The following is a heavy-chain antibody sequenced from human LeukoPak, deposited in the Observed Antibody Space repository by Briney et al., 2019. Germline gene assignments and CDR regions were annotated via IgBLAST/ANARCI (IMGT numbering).Heavy chain of an antibody. CDR1: GFTVSSNY. J-gene: IGHJ6*03. D-gene: IGHD2-2*01. V-gene: IGHV3-66*01. Sequence: GGSLRLSCAASGFTVSSNYMSWVRQAPGKGLEWVSVIYSGGSTYYADSVKGRFTISRDNSKNTLYLQMNSLRADDTAVYYCAGRYCSSTSCHYPHYYYYMDVWGKGTTVTVSS. CDR3: AGRYCSSTSCHYPHYYYYMDV. CDR2: IYSGGST.